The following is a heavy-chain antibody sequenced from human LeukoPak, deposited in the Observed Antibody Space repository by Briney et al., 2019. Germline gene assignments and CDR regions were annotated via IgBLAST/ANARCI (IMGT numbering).Heavy chain of an antibody. Sequence: GSLRLPCAASGFTFSNYAMTWVRQGPGKGLEWVSGISGSGDTTYYADSEKGRFTTSRDNLRNTLYLQMNSLTVADTAVYFCARESFKAVAGYLDYWGQGILVTVSS. D-gene: IGHD6-19*01. CDR1: GFTFSNYA. V-gene: IGHV3-23*01. J-gene: IGHJ4*02. CDR3: ARESFKAVAGYLDY. CDR2: ISGSGDTT.